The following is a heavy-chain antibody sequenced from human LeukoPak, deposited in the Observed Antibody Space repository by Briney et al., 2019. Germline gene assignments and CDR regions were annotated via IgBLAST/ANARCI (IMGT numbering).Heavy chain of an antibody. V-gene: IGHV3-7*01. CDR1: GFNFSSYW. D-gene: IGHD1-26*01. J-gene: IGHJ6*03. CDR2: IKQDGNKK. CDR3: ARDPYSGGYGDYYYYYMDL. Sequence: GGSLRLSCAASGFNFSSYWMSWVRQAPGKGLEWMANIKQDGNKKYYVDSVKGRFTISRDNAKNSLYLQMKSLRAEDTAVYYCARDPYSGGYGDYYYYYMDLWGQGTTVTISS.